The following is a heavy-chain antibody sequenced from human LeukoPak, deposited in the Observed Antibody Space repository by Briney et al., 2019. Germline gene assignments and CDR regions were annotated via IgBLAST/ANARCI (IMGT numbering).Heavy chain of an antibody. V-gene: IGHV4-30-4*08. J-gene: IGHJ5*02. CDR2: IYYSGNT. D-gene: IGHD2-2*02. Sequence: PSETLSLTCTVSGGSISSGDFYWTWIRQPPGKGLEWIGYIYYSGNTYYNASLKSRLTISVDSSKNQFSLKLNSVTAADTAVYYCARGCPYTSRGGWFDPWGQGTLVTVSS. CDR3: ARGCPYTSRGGWFDP. CDR1: GGSISSGDFY.